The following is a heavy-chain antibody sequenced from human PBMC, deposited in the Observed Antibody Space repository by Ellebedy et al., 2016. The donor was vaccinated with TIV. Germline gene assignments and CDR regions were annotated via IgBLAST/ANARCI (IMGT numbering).Heavy chain of an antibody. CDR1: GFSLSTSGVG. D-gene: IGHD3-10*01. V-gene: IGHV2-5*02. Sequence: SGPTLVXPTQTLTLTCTFSGFSLSTSGVGVGWIRQPPGKALEWLALIYWDDDKPYSPSLKSRLTITKDTSKNQVVLTMTNMDPVDTATYYCAHTITMVRGVITYHYYGMDVWGQGTTVTISS. J-gene: IGHJ6*02. CDR2: IYWDDDK. CDR3: AHTITMVRGVITYHYYGMDV.